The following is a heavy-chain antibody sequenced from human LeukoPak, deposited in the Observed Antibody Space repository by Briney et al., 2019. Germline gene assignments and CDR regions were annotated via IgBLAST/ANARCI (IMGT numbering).Heavy chain of an antibody. V-gene: IGHV1-69*06. J-gene: IGHJ4*02. Sequence: SVKVSCKASGGTFSSYAISWVRQAPGQGLEWMGGIIPIFGTANYAQKFQGRVTITADKSTSTAYMELSSLRSDDTAVYYCARGDILTGYSSDYWGQGTLVTVSS. D-gene: IGHD3-9*01. CDR1: GGTFSSYA. CDR3: ARGDILTGYSSDY. CDR2: IIPIFGTA.